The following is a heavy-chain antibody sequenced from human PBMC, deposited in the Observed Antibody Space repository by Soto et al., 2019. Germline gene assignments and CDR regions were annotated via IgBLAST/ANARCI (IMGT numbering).Heavy chain of an antibody. D-gene: IGHD5-18*01. V-gene: IGHV3-64*01. J-gene: IGHJ4*02. Sequence: EVQLVESGGGLVQPGGSLRLSCAASGFTFSRYAMHCVRQAPGKGLEYVSAISSNGGSTYYGNSVKGRFTISRDNSKNTLYLQMGSLRAEDMAVYYCARALGYAFDYWGQGTLVTVSS. CDR2: ISSNGGST. CDR3: ARALGYAFDY. CDR1: GFTFSRYA.